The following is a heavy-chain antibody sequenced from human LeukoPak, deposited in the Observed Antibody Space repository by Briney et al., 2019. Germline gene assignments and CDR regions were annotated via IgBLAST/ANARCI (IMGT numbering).Heavy chain of an antibody. Sequence: TSETLSLTCTVSGGSISSSSYYWGWIRQPPGKGLEWIGSIYYSGSTYYNPSLKSRVTISVDTSKNQFSLKLSSVTAADTAVYYCARLVSSWFDPWGQGTLVTVSS. CDR2: IYYSGST. CDR1: GGSISSSSYY. CDR3: ARLVSSWFDP. J-gene: IGHJ5*02. V-gene: IGHV4-39*07. D-gene: IGHD3-10*01.